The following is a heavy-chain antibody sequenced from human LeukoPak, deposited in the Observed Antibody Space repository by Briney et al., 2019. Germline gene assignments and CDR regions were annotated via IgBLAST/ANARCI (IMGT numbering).Heavy chain of an antibody. J-gene: IGHJ4*02. D-gene: IGHD4-17*01. CDR3: ARVHGDYVDY. CDR1: GGSISSYY. V-gene: IGHV4-59*08. Sequence: SETLSLTCTVSGGSISSYYWSWIRQPPGKGLEWIGYIYNSGSTNYNPSLKSRVTMSVDTSKNQFSLKLSSVTAADTAVYYCARVHGDYVDYWGQGTLVTVSS. CDR2: IYNSGST.